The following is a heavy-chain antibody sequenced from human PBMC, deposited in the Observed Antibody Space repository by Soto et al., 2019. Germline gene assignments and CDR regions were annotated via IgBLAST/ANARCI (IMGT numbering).Heavy chain of an antibody. Sequence: EGQLLESGGGLVQPGGSLRLTCAASGFTFSTYAMNWVRQTPGEGLEWVSGISNSGGSTYYADSVKGRFTISRDNSKNTLYLQSNSLRVEDTAVYYGAQDRWGEGSGSPDCGGRGTQVTVSS. CDR2: ISNSGGST. J-gene: IGHJ4*02. V-gene: IGHV3-23*01. CDR1: GFTFSTYA. CDR3: AQDRWGEGSGSPDC. D-gene: IGHD3-10*01.